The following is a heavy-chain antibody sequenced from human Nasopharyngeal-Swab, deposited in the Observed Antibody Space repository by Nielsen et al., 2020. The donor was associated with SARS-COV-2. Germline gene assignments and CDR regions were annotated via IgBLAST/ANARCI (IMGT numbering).Heavy chain of an antibody. CDR1: GFTFSSYS. Sequence: GGSLRLSCAASGFTFSSYSMNWVRQAPGKGLEWVSAISGSGGSTYYADSVKGRFTISRDNSKNTLYLQMNSLRAEDTAVYYCAKVLGQEFDYWGQGTLVTVSS. V-gene: IGHV3-23*01. J-gene: IGHJ4*02. CDR2: ISGSGGST. CDR3: AKVLGQEFDY.